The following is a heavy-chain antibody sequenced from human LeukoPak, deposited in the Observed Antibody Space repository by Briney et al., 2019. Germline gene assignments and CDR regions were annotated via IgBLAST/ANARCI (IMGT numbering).Heavy chain of an antibody. CDR3: ARYSHCGGDCYDAFDI. CDR1: GGSISSYY. V-gene: IGHV4-59*01. J-gene: IGHJ3*02. D-gene: IGHD2-21*01. CDR2: IYYSGST. Sequence: SETLSLTCTVSGGSISSYYWSWIRQPPGKGLEWIGYIYYSGSTNYNPSLKSRVTISVDTSKNQFSLKLSSVTAADTAVYYCARYSHCGGDCYDAFDIWGQGTMVTVSS.